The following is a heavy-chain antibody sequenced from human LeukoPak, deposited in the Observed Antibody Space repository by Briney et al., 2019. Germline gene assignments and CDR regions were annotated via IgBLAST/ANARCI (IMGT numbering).Heavy chain of an antibody. V-gene: IGHV3-49*04. Sequence: PGGSLRLSCTTSGFNFCDSAMTWVRQAPGKGLEWIGLIRSKNYGGTIEYPASVNGRFIISRDDSKSIAYLQLNSLKTEDTAVYYCTRLPVGTNAFDISGQGTMVTVSS. CDR2: IRSKNYGGTI. J-gene: IGHJ3*02. CDR3: TRLPVGTNAFDI. CDR1: GFNFCDSA. D-gene: IGHD1-26*01.